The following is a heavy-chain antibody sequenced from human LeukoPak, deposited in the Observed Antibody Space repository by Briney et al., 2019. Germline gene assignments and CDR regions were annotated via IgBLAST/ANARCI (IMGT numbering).Heavy chain of an antibody. Sequence: GGSLRLSCAASGFTFSSYWMHWVRQAPGKGLVWVSRINSDGSSTSYADSVKGRFTISRDNSKNTLYLQMNSLRAEDTAVYYCAKRYYYDSSGIDWGQGTLVTVSS. CDR2: INSDGSST. V-gene: IGHV3-74*01. CDR1: GFTFSSYW. J-gene: IGHJ4*02. D-gene: IGHD3-22*01. CDR3: AKRYYYDSSGID.